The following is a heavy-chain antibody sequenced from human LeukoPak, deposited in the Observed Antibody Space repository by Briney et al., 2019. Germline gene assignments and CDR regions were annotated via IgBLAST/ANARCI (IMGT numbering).Heavy chain of an antibody. J-gene: IGHJ4*02. CDR1: GFTFGSYG. V-gene: IGHV3-33*01. D-gene: IGHD3-9*01. Sequence: GGSLRLSCAASGFTFGSYGMHWVRQAPGKGLEWVTVIWYDGSNKYYADSVKGRFTISRDNSKDTLYLQMNSLRAEDTAVYYCARARHGILAGYYLDYWGQGTLVTVSS. CDR3: ARARHGILAGYYLDY. CDR2: IWYDGSNK.